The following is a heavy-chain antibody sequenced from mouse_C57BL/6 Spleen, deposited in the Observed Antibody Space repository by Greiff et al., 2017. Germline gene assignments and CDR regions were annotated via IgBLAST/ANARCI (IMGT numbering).Heavy chain of an antibody. Sequence: EVQLQQSGAELVRPGASVKLSCTASGFNIKDDYMHWVKQRPEQGLEWIGWIDPENGDTEYASKFQGKATITADTSSNTAYLQLSSLTSEDTAVYYCTRSLYYGRYYFDYWGQGTTLTVSS. V-gene: IGHV14-4*01. CDR2: IDPENGDT. J-gene: IGHJ2*01. CDR1: GFNIKDDY. D-gene: IGHD1-1*01. CDR3: TRSLYYGRYYFDY.